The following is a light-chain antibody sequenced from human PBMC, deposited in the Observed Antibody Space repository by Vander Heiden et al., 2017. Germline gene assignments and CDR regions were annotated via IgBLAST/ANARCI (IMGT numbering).Light chain of an antibody. J-gene: IGLJ2*01. Sequence: QAALTQPAPVSGSPGQPITISFSGPGSSSDGCNYDSWYQHHPGKAPTLIIYDVSNRPSGVANRIPGSGSSNATSLTISMFQAEDEADYYYNSYTSSVTLDVVFGGGTKLTVL. V-gene: IGLV2-14*03. CDR3: NSYTSSVTLDVV. CDR1: GSSSDGCNY. CDR2: DVS.